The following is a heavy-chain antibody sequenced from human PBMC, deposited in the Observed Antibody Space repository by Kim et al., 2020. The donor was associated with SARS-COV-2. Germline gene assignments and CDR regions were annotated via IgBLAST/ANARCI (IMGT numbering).Heavy chain of an antibody. Sequence: GGSLRLSCAASGFTFFSYGAHWVRQAPGKGLEWVALISYDGNDKSYVESVKGRFTISRDNSNNTLYLQMTSLRPDDTAVYFCAKGGPGRGHYYAMDVWG. V-gene: IGHV3-30*18. D-gene: IGHD3-10*01. CDR3: AKGGPGRGHYYAMDV. J-gene: IGHJ6*02. CDR2: ISYDGNDK. CDR1: GFTFFSYG.